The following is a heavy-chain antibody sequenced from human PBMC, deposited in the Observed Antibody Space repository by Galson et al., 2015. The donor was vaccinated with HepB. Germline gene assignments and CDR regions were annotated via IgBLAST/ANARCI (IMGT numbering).Heavy chain of an antibody. Sequence: ALRLCCAGAGFSCGRLGMTWVGQGPGEGLECVSEIGVSSSNTDDVDSGEVRSTIYSENFKNMLYLQMNDLRAEDTAVYYCAKGTTDIDYWGQGTLVTVSS. J-gene: IGHJ4*02. CDR1: GFSCGRLG. CDR3: AKGTTDIDY. D-gene: IGHD1-1*01. CDR2: IGVSSSNT. V-gene: IGHV3-23*01.